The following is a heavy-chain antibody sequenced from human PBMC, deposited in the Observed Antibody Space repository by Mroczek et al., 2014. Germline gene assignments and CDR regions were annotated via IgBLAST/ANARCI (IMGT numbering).Heavy chain of an antibody. V-gene: IGHV4-59*01. D-gene: IGHD4-11*01. CDR1: GGSISSYY. Sequence: QVQLQESGPGLVKPSETLSLTCTVSGGSISSYYWSWIRQPPGKGLEWIGYIYYSGSTNYNPSLKSRVTISVDTSKNQFSLKLSSVTAADTAVYYCARGVGYRNYYYYYYMDVWGKGTTVTVSS. CDR2: IYYSGST. J-gene: IGHJ6*03. CDR3: ARGVGYRNYYYYYYMDV.